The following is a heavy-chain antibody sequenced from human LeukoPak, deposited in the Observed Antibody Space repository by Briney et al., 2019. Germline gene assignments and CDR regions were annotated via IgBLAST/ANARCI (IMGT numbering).Heavy chain of an antibody. D-gene: IGHD6-6*01. CDR1: GGSFSGYY. CDR2: INHSGST. Sequence: SETLSLTCAVYGGSFSGYYWSWIRQPPGKGLEWIGEINHSGSTNYNPSLKSRVTISVDTSKNQFSLKLSSVTAADTAVYYCASLYSSSFYYYYYYMDVWGKGTTVTVSS. V-gene: IGHV4-34*01. J-gene: IGHJ6*03. CDR3: ASLYSSSFYYYYYYMDV.